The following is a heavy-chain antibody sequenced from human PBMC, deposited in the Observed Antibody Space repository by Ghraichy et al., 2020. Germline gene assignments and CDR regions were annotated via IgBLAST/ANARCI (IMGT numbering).Heavy chain of an antibody. D-gene: IGHD5-12*01. V-gene: IGHV4-59*01. CDR1: GGSINTYY. Sequence: PETLSLTCSVSGGSINTYYWSWIRQPPGKGLEWIGYIYYTGSTKYNPSLKSRVAISEDTSKKQFSLKMSSVTAADTAVYYCARSNGGYDYYHYYGMDVWGQGTTVTVSS. CDR2: IYYTGST. CDR3: ARSNGGYDYYHYYGMDV. J-gene: IGHJ6*02.